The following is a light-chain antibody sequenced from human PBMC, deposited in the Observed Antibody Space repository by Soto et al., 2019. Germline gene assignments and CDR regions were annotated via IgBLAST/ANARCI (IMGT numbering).Light chain of an antibody. CDR2: KAS. Sequence: DIQMTQSPSTLSASVGDRVTITCRASQSISSWLAWYQQKPGKAPKLLIYKASSLESGVPSRFSGSGSGTKFTLTISSLQPDDFATYYCQQYNRYSRTFGQGTKVDIK. V-gene: IGKV1-5*03. CDR1: QSISSW. J-gene: IGKJ1*01. CDR3: QQYNRYSRT.